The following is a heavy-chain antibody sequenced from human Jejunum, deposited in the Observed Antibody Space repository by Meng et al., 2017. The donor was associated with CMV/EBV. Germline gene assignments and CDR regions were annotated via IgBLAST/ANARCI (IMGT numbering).Heavy chain of an antibody. J-gene: IGHJ5*02. D-gene: IGHD6-6*01. CDR2: ISASGGST. CDR3: ARDKNARSSSGWFDP. CDR1: YTFTTYF. Sequence: YTFTTYFVHWLRQAPGQGLEWMGMISASGGSTNYAQKFQGRVTMTRDTSTSTVFMELTSLRSEDTAVYYCARDKNARSSSGWFDPWGQGTLVTVSS. V-gene: IGHV1-46*01.